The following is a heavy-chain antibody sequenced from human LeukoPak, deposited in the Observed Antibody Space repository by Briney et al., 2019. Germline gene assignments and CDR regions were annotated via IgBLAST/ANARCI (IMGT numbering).Heavy chain of an antibody. CDR3: ARGGINWYGFDY. CDR2: VSGSGGTT. Sequence: PSETLSLTCTVSGYSISSGYYRGWIRQPPGKGLEWVSAVSGSGGTTYYADSVKGRFTISRDNSKNTLHLQMNSLRAEDTAVFYCARGGINWYGFDYWGQGTLVTVSS. V-gene: IGHV3-23*01. CDR1: GYSISSGYY. D-gene: IGHD6-13*01. J-gene: IGHJ4*02.